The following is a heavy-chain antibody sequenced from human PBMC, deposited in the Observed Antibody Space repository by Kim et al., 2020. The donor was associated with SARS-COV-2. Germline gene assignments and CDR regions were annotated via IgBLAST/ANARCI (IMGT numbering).Heavy chain of an antibody. CDR2: IYYSGST. CDR3: ARDHSPYGMDV. V-gene: IGHV4-31*03. CDR1: GGSISSGGYY. J-gene: IGHJ6*02. Sequence: SETLSLTCTVSGGSISSGGYYWSWIRQHPGKGLEWIGYIYYSGSTYYNPSLKSRVTISVDTSKNQFSLKLSSVTAADTAVYYCARDHSPYGMDVWGQGTTVTVSS.